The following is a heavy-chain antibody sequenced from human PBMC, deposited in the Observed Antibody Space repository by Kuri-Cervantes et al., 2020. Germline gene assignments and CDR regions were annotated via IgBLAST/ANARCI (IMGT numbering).Heavy chain of an antibody. CDR2: INHSGST. Sequence: GSLRLSCTVSGGSISSYYWSWIRQPPGKGLEWIGEINHSGSTNYNPSLKSRVTISVDTSKNQFSLKLSSVTAADTAVYYCAGGVARNMIVVVPATPEYYFDYWGQGTLVTVSS. V-gene: IGHV4-34*01. CDR3: AGGVARNMIVVVPATPEYYFDY. J-gene: IGHJ4*02. CDR1: GGSISSYY. D-gene: IGHD3-22*01.